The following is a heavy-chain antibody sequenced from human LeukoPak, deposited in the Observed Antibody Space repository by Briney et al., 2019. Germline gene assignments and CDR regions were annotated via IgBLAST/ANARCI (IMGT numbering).Heavy chain of an antibody. CDR3: AKDGVRGDYDILSGYYFDI. CDR1: GFTFSTYG. CDR2: ISYDESKK. D-gene: IGHD3-9*01. V-gene: IGHV3-30*18. Sequence: GGSLTLSCAASGFTFSTYGMHWVRQAPGKGLEWVAVISYDESKKYYEDSAKGRFTISRDNSKNTLYLQMNSLRAEDTAVYYCAKDGVRGDYDILSGYYFDIWGQGTMVTVSS. J-gene: IGHJ3*02.